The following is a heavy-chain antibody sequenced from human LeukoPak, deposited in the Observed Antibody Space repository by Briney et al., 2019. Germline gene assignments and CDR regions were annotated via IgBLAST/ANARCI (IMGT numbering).Heavy chain of an antibody. CDR2: ISGSVGST. J-gene: IGHJ4*02. Sequence: GGSLRLSCAAPGFTFSSYAMSWVRQAPGKGLEWVSAISGSVGSTYYADSVKGRFTISTDNSKNTLYLQMNSLRAEDTAVYYCAKCGTSSGFDYWGQGSLVTVSS. D-gene: IGHD1/OR15-1a*01. CDR3: AKCGTSSGFDY. V-gene: IGHV3-23*01. CDR1: GFTFSSYA.